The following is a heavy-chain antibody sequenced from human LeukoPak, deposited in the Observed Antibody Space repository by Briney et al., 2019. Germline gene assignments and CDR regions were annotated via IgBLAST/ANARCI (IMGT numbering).Heavy chain of an antibody. CDR3: ARERVAGTSY. Sequence: SETLSLTCIVSGGSLNSPNYYWSWIRQPPGKGLEWIGEINHSGSTNYNPSLKSRVTISVDTSKNQFSLKLSSVTAADTAVYYCARERVAGTSYWGQGTLVTVSS. CDR1: GGSLNSPNYY. J-gene: IGHJ4*02. V-gene: IGHV4-39*07. D-gene: IGHD6-19*01. CDR2: INHSGST.